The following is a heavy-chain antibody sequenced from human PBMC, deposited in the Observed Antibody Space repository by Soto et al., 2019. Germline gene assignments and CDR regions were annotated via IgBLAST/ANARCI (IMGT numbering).Heavy chain of an antibody. Sequence: EVQLLESGGGMVQPGGSLRLSCSASGFTFTNYAMSWVRQAPGKGLEWVSVISGSGGSTYYADSVKGRFTISRDNSKNTLYLQMNSLRAEDTAVFCCAKQRGYSYGYGLEYLGQGTLVTVSS. CDR2: ISGSGGST. D-gene: IGHD5-18*01. J-gene: IGHJ4*02. CDR3: AKQRGYSYGYGLEY. V-gene: IGHV3-23*01. CDR1: GFTFTNYA.